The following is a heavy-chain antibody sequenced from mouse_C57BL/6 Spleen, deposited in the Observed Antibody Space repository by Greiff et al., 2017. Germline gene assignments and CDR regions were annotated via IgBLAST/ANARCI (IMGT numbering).Heavy chain of an antibody. CDR1: GYTFTSYW. V-gene: IGHV1-69*01. CDR2: IDPSDSYT. Sequence: QVHVKQPGAELVMPGASVKLSCKASGYTFTSYWMHWVKQRTGQGLEWIGEIDPSDSYTNYNQKFKGKSTLTVDKSSSTAYMQLSSLTSEDSAVYYCARRGSDYDGWYFDVWGTGTTVTVSS. CDR3: ARRGSDYDGWYFDV. D-gene: IGHD2-4*01. J-gene: IGHJ1*03.